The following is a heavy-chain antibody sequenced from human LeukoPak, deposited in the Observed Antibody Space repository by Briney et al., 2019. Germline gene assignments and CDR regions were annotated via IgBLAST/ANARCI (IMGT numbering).Heavy chain of an antibody. CDR2: TRNRANSYTT. CDR1: GFTFSDHH. D-gene: IGHD1-26*01. Sequence: GGSLRLSCAASGFTFSDHHMDWVRQAPGKGLEWVGRTRNRANSYTTEYAASVKGRFTISRDDSKNSLYLQMNSLKTEDTAVYYCAREGLSLSIVGAPLDYWGQGTLVTVSS. CDR3: AREGLSLSIVGAPLDY. V-gene: IGHV3-72*01. J-gene: IGHJ4*02.